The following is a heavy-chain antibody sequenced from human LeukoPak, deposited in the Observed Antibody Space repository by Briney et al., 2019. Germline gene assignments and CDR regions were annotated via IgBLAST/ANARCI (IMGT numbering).Heavy chain of an antibody. CDR3: ARDLGYSGYVESGGMDV. D-gene: IGHD5-12*01. J-gene: IGHJ6*02. CDR2: ISSSSSYI. Sequence: GGSLRLSCAASGFPFSSYSMNWVRQAPGKGLEWVSSISSSSSYIYYADSVKGRFTISRDNVKNSLYLQMNSLRAEDTAVYYCARDLGYSGYVESGGMDVWGQGTTVSVSS. V-gene: IGHV3-21*01. CDR1: GFPFSSYS.